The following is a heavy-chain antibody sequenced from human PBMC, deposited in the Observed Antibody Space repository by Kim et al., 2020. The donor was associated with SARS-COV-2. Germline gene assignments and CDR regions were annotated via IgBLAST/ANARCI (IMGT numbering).Heavy chain of an antibody. Sequence: GRTNDNPSLKSRVTISVDTSKNQCSLKLSSVTAADTAVYYCARDRRYFDYWGQGTLVTVSS. V-gene: IGHV4-59*01. J-gene: IGHJ4*02. D-gene: IGHD6-6*01. CDR3: ARDRRYFDY. CDR2: GRT.